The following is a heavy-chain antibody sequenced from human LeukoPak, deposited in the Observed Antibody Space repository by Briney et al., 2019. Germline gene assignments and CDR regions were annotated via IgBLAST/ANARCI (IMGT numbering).Heavy chain of an antibody. Sequence: GGSLRLSCAASGFTFDDYAMHWVRQAPGKGLEWVSGINWNGGSIGYGDSVKGRFTISRDNAKSSLYLQMNSLRAEDTALYYCARGYCSGGSCWYFDYWGQGTPVTVSS. CDR3: ARGYCSGGSCWYFDY. J-gene: IGHJ4*02. V-gene: IGHV3-20*04. CDR2: INWNGGSI. D-gene: IGHD2-15*01. CDR1: GFTFDDYA.